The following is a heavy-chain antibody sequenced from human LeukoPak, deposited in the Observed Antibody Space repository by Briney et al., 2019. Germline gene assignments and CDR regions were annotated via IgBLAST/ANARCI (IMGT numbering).Heavy chain of an antibody. CDR3: AREVVAATDWFDP. J-gene: IGHJ5*02. CDR2: NSAYNGNT. V-gene: IGHV1-18*04. CDR1: GYTFTSYY. D-gene: IGHD2-15*01. Sequence: VASVKVSCKASGYTFTSYYMHWVRQAPGQGLEWMGWNSAYNGNTNYAQKLQGRVTMTTDTSTSTAYMELRSLRSDDTAVYYCAREVVAATDWFDPWGQGTLVTVSS.